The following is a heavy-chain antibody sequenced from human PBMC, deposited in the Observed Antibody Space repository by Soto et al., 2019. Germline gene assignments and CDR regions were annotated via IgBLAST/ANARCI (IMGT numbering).Heavy chain of an antibody. CDR2: IYYSGST. Sequence: SETLSLTCAVSGYSISSSNWWGWIRQPPGKGLEWIGYIYYSGSTYYNPSLKSRVTMSVDTSKNQFSLKLSSVTAVDTAVYYAVVVAVNDAFDIWGQGTMVTVSS. J-gene: IGHJ3*02. V-gene: IGHV4-28*01. D-gene: IGHD2-15*01. CDR3: VVVAVNDAFDI. CDR1: GYSISSSNW.